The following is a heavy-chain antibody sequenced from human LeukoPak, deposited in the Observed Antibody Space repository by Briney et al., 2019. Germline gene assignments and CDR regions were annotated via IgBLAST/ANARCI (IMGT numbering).Heavy chain of an antibody. V-gene: IGHV1-69*05. Sequence: GASVKVSCKASGGTFSTYAINWVRQAPGQGLEWMGGIIPMFGTANYAQKLQGRVTMTTDTSTSTAYMELRSLRSDDTAVYYCARVGSLEQLVLSHGDYWGQGTLVTVSS. CDR1: GGTFSTYA. D-gene: IGHD6-6*01. CDR2: IIPMFGTA. J-gene: IGHJ4*02. CDR3: ARVGSLEQLVLSHGDY.